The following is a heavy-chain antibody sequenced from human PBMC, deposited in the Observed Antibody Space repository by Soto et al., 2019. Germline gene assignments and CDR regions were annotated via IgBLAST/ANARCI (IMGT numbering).Heavy chain of an antibody. CDR2: ITSSSDTI. V-gene: IGHV3-48*02. CDR3: ARVVVVIPPGYYYAMDV. D-gene: IGHD3-22*01. J-gene: IGHJ6*02. Sequence: GGSLRLSCAASGFTFSTYAMSWVRQAPGKGLEWVAYITSSSDTIYYSNSVKGRFTISRDNGKNSLFLQMNSLRDEDTAVYYCARVVVVIPPGYYYAMDVWGQGTTVTSP. CDR1: GFTFSTYA.